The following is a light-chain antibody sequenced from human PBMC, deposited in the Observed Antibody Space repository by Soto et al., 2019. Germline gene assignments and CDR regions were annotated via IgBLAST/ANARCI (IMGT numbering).Light chain of an antibody. Sequence: QSVLTQPPSVSVTPGQRVTISCSGSSSNIGSNSVNWYQQLPGTAPKLLIQSSNKRPSGVPDRFSGSKSGISGSLAISGLQSEDEAHYYCAAWDDSLNGFVFGTGTKVTVL. V-gene: IGLV1-44*01. CDR1: SSNIGSNS. CDR3: AAWDDSLNGFV. CDR2: SSN. J-gene: IGLJ1*01.